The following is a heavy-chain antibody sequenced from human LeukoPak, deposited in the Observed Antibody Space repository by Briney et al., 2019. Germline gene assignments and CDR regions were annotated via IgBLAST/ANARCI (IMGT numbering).Heavy chain of an antibody. CDR1: GFTFSSYS. CDR3: ARLIRSITMVRGVSYYYYMDV. V-gene: IGHV3-21*01. CDR2: ISSSSSYI. J-gene: IGHJ6*03. D-gene: IGHD3-10*01. Sequence: GGSLRLSXAASGFTFSSYSMNWVRQAPGKGLEWVSSISSSSSYIYYADSVKGRFTISRDNAKNSLYLQMNSLRAEDTAVYYCARLIRSITMVRGVSYYYYMDVWGKGTTVTVSS.